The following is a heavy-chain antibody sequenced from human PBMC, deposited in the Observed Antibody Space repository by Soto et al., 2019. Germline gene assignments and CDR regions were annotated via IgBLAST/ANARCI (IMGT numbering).Heavy chain of an antibody. Sequence: PSETLSLTCTVSGGSISSYYWSWIRQPPGKGLEWIGYIYYSGSTNYNPSLRSRVTISIDTSKNQFSLKLSSVTAADTAVYYCARLGGSYAVPHFDYWGQGTLVNVS. D-gene: IGHD1-26*01. CDR1: GGSISSYY. V-gene: IGHV4-59*08. CDR2: IYYSGST. CDR3: ARLGGSYAVPHFDY. J-gene: IGHJ4*02.